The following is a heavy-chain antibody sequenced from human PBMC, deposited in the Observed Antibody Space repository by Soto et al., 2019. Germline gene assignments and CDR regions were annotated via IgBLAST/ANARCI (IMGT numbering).Heavy chain of an antibody. V-gene: IGHV4-59*08. Sequence: SETLSLTCTVSGGSISTYYWSWIRQPPGKGLEWIGYIYYSGSTYYNPSLKSRVTISVDTSKNQFSLKLSSVTAADTAVYYCASRKSSPYFDYWGQGTLVTVSS. CDR1: GGSISTYY. D-gene: IGHD3-10*01. J-gene: IGHJ4*02. CDR3: ASRKSSPYFDY. CDR2: IYYSGST.